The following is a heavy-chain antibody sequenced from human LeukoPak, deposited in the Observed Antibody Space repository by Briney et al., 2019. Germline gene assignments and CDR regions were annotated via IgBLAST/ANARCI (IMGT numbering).Heavy chain of an antibody. V-gene: IGHV3-23*01. Sequence: GGSLRLSCAASGFTFSNYAVMWVHQAPGQGLEWVSAITSGGAPRYADSAKGRFTISRDNSKNTLYLQMNSLRAEDTAQYFCASYPNGDYIGAFEFWGRGTVVTVSS. CDR3: ASYPNGDYIGAFEF. CDR1: GFTFSNYA. CDR2: ITSGGAP. D-gene: IGHD4-17*01. J-gene: IGHJ3*01.